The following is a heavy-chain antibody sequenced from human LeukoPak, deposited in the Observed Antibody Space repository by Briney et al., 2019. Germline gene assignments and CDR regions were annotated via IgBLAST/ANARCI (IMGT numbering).Heavy chain of an antibody. D-gene: IGHD6-13*01. Sequence: GGSLRLSCAASGFTFTNNALSWFRQAPGKGLEWVSDIRGGGDTYYAESVKGRFTISRDNSKNTLYLQMNSLRAEDTALYYASGHGSNSYWGQGTLVTVSS. V-gene: IGHV3-23*01. CDR3: SGHGSNSY. CDR2: IRGGGDT. CDR1: GFTFTNNA. J-gene: IGHJ4*02.